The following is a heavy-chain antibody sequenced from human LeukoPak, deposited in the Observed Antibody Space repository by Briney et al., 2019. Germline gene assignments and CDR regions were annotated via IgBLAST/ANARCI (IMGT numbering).Heavy chain of an antibody. D-gene: IGHD2-15*01. CDR2: ISYDGSNK. J-gene: IGHJ6*02. CDR1: GFTFSSYG. CDR3: AKDTCSGGSCYPDYYYYGMDV. Sequence: SGRSLRLSCAASGFTFSSYGMHWVRQAPGKGLEWVAVISYDGSNKYYADSVKGRFTISRGNSKNTLYLRMNSLRAEDTAVYYCAKDTCSGGSCYPDYYYYGMDVWGQGTTVTVSS. V-gene: IGHV3-30*18.